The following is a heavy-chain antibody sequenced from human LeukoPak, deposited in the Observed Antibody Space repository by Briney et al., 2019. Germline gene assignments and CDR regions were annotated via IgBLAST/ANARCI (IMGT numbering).Heavy chain of an antibody. Sequence: GGSLRLSCVASGFTFSHYSLHWVRQAPGKGLEWVTLILYDGSKKYYTDSVRGRFTISRDDSKNTLYLQMNSLRPEDTAIYYCARDGLTGRTDGTLDHWGQGTLVTVSP. CDR3: ARDGLTGRTDGTLDH. J-gene: IGHJ4*02. D-gene: IGHD1-20*01. CDR2: ILYDGSKK. CDR1: GFTFSHYS. V-gene: IGHV3-30-3*01.